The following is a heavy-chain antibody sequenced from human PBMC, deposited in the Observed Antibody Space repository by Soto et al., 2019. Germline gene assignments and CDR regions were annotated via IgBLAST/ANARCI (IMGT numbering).Heavy chain of an antibody. CDR3: VRENYYYGMDV. J-gene: IGHJ6*02. CDR2: INGAGDT. V-gene: IGHV3-66*01. CDR1: GFDASVNL. Sequence: PGGSLRLSCAASGFDASVNLMNWVRQAPGKGLEWVSVINGAGDTKYADSVKGRFAISRDISRNTVYLQMNSLRAEDTAVYYCVRENYYYGMDVWGHRTTVTVSS.